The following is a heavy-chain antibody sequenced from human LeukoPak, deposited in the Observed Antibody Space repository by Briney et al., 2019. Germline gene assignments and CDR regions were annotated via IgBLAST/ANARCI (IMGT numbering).Heavy chain of an antibody. Sequence: PSETPSLTCTVSGGSISSYYWSWIRQPPGKGLEWIGYIYYSGSTNYNPSLKSRVTISVDTSKNQFSLRLSSVTAADTAVYYCARRSSGWSGRYFDYWGQGTLVTVSS. CDR1: GGSISSYY. CDR3: ARRSSGWSGRYFDY. J-gene: IGHJ4*02. V-gene: IGHV4-59*08. D-gene: IGHD6-19*01. CDR2: IYYSGST.